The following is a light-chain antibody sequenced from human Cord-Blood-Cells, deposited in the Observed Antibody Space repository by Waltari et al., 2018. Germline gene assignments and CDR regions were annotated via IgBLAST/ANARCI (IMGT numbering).Light chain of an antibody. V-gene: IGKV4-1*01. CDR3: QQYYSTPYT. Sequence: DIMMTQSPHSLAESLGERATINGRSSQSCLYSSNNKNYLAWYHQKPGQPPKLLIYLASTRESGLPDRFSGSGSGPDYTLSIRRLQDDDVAVYYRQQYYSTPYTFGQGTTLEIK. CDR1: QSCLYSSNNKNY. CDR2: LAS. J-gene: IGKJ2*01.